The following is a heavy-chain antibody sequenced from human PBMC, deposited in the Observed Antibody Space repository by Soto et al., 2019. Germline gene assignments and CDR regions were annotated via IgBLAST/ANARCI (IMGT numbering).Heavy chain of an antibody. CDR2: IYYGGST. V-gene: IGHV4-39*01. Sequence: QLQLQESGPGLVKPSETLSLTCTVSGGSISSSSYYWGWIRQPPGKGLEWFGSIYYGGSTYYNPSLRCRVSFSVDTSTLQFSLKRSSVPVAAAAVYYWARRSSPPHYRYWGQGTLVTVSS. D-gene: IGHD3-10*01. CDR1: GGSISSSSYY. J-gene: IGHJ4*02. CDR3: ARRSSPPHYRY.